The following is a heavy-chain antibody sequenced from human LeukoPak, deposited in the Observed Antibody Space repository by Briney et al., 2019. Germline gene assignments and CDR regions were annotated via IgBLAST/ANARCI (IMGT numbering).Heavy chain of an antibody. J-gene: IGHJ4*02. CDR2: IKQGGSEK. Sequence: PGGSLRLSCAVSGFTFSNYWMSWVRQAPGKGLEWVANIKQGGSEKYYVDSAKGRFTISRDNAKKSVYLQMNSLRAEDTAVYYCATVRIVVVPAARALDYWGQGTLVTVSS. CDR3: ATVRIVVVPAARALDY. D-gene: IGHD2-2*01. V-gene: IGHV3-7*01. CDR1: GFTFSNYW.